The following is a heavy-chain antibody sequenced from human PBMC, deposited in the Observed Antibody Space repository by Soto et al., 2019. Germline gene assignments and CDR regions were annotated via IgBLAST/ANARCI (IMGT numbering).Heavy chain of an antibody. CDR2: INPSGGST. J-gene: IGHJ6*03. Sequence: ASVKVSCKASGYTFTSYYMHWVRQAPGQGLEWMGIINPSGGSTSYAQKFQGRVTMTRDTSTSTVYMELSSLRSEDTAVYYCARDLPPAVRTGTPRYCCMDVWGKGTSVTVSS. V-gene: IGHV1-46*01. CDR1: GYTFTSYY. CDR3: ARDLPPAVRTGTPRYCCMDV. D-gene: IGHD1-1*01.